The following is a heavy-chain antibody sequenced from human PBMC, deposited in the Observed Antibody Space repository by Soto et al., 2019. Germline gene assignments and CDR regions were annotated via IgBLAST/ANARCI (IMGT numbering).Heavy chain of an antibody. CDR1: GFIFGNYM. Sequence: EVQLLESGGGLVQPGESLRLSCAVFGFIFGNYMMTWVRQAPGKGLEWVSTIRDGGESTYYADSVKGRFTISRDNSKNTLYLQMDSLGVEDTAVYYCAPHVHCSGGSCHYDAFDIRGQGTMVTVSS. V-gene: IGHV3-23*01. J-gene: IGHJ3*02. D-gene: IGHD2-15*01. CDR2: IRDGGEST. CDR3: APHVHCSGGSCHYDAFDI.